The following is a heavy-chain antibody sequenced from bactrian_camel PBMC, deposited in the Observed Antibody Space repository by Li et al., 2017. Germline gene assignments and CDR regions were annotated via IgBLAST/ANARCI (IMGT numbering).Heavy chain of an antibody. Sequence: VQLVESGGDLVQPGGSLRLSCAASGFTFSSFYMSWFREAPGKEREGVAAIAIDGDTTYADSVKGRFTISRDNAKSTLYLQMNSLKSEDTALYYCATALYSAFGSWGQGTQVTVS. CDR2: IAIDGDT. CDR1: GFTFSSFY. V-gene: IGHV3S67*01. D-gene: IGHD3*01. CDR3: ATALYSAFGS. J-gene: IGHJ6*01.